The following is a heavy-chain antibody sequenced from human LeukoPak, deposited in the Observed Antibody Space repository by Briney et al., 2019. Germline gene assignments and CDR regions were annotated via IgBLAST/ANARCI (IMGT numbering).Heavy chain of an antibody. CDR2: ISYDGSNK. Sequence: GRSLRLSCAASGFTFSSYAMHWVRQAPGKGLEWVAVISYDGSNKYYADSVKGRFTISRDNSKNTLYLQMNSLRAEDTAVYYCARDGYLTSIDYWGQGTLVTVSS. J-gene: IGHJ4*02. CDR1: GFTFSSYA. D-gene: IGHD2-21*01. V-gene: IGHV3-30*04. CDR3: ARDGYLTSIDY.